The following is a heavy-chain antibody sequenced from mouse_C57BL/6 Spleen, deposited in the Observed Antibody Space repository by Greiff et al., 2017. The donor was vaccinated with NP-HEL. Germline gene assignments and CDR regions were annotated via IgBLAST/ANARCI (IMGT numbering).Heavy chain of an antibody. CDR1: GFNIKDYY. Sequence: VQLQQSGAELVRPGASVKLSCTASGFNIKDYYMHWVKQRPEQGLEWIGRIDPEDGDTEYAPKFQGKATMTADTSSNTAYLQLSSLTSEDTAVYYCSLSNYDAMDYWGQGTSVTVSS. V-gene: IGHV14-1*01. D-gene: IGHD2-5*01. J-gene: IGHJ4*01. CDR2: IDPEDGDT. CDR3: SLSNYDAMDY.